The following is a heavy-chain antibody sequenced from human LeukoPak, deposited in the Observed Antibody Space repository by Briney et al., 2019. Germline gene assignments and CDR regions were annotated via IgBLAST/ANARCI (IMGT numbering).Heavy chain of an antibody. CDR1: GGSFSGYY. V-gene: IGHV4-34*01. CDR3: ARHYGSGSYYKY. J-gene: IGHJ4*02. CDR2: INHSGST. Sequence: ASETLSLTCAVYGGSFSGYYWGWIRQPPGKGLEWIGEINHSGSTNYNPSLKSRVTISVDTSKNQFSLKLSSVTAADTAVYYCARHYGSGSYYKYWGQGTLVTASS. D-gene: IGHD3-10*01.